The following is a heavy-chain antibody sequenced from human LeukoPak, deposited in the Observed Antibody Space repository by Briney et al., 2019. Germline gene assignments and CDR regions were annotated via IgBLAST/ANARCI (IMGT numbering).Heavy chain of an antibody. D-gene: IGHD3-22*01. V-gene: IGHV3-33*01. CDR2: IWYDGSNK. CDR3: ARAADTSSRYSRFDY. Sequence: GGSLRLSCAASGFTFSSYGMHWVRQAPGKGLEWVAVIWYDGSNKYYADSVKGRFTISRDNSKNTLYLQMNSLRAEDTAVYYCARAADTSSRYSRFDYWGQGTLVTVSS. CDR1: GFTFSSYG. J-gene: IGHJ4*02.